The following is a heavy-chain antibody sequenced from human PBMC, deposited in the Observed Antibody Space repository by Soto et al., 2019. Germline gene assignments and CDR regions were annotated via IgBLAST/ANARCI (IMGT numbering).Heavy chain of an antibody. V-gene: IGHV1-69*06. J-gene: IGHJ6*02. CDR1: GGTFSSYA. CDR2: IIPIFGTA. CDR3: ARGDSSGWPRYYYYYGMDV. Sequence: SVKVSCKASGGTFSSYAISWVRQAPGQGLEWMGGIIPIFGTANYAQKFQGRVTITADKSTSTAYMELSSLRSEDTAVYYCARGDSSGWPRYYYYYGMDVWGQGATVTVSS. D-gene: IGHD6-19*01.